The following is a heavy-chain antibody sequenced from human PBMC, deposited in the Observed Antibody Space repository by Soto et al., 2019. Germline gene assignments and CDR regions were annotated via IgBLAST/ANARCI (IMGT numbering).Heavy chain of an antibody. V-gene: IGHV4-31*03. J-gene: IGHJ5*02. CDR1: GGSISSGGYY. Sequence: PSETLSLTCTVSGGSISSGGYYWSCIRQHPGKGLEWIGYIYYSGSTYYNPSLKSRVTISVDTSKNQFSLKLSSVTAADTAVYYCARDGEGAAAGGSFDWFDPWGQGTLVTVSS. D-gene: IGHD6-13*01. CDR2: IYYSGST. CDR3: ARDGEGAAAGGSFDWFDP.